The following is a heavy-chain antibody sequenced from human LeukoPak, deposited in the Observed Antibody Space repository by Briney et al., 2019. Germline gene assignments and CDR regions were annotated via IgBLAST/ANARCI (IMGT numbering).Heavy chain of an antibody. CDR2: ISGSGGST. J-gene: IGHJ4*02. CDR1: GFTFSSYS. V-gene: IGHV3-23*01. D-gene: IGHD6-19*01. CDR3: AKDQSYSSGFDY. Sequence: GGSLRLSCAASGFTFSSYSMNWVRQAPGKGLEWVSAISGSGGSTYYADSVKGRFTISRDNSKNTLYLQMNSLRAEDTAVYYCAKDQSYSSGFDYWGQGTLVTVSS.